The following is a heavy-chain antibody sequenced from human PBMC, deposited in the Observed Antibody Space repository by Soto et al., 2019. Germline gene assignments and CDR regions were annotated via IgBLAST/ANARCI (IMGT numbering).Heavy chain of an antibody. D-gene: IGHD5-18*01. CDR3: ARGRGYSYGLDP. CDR2: ISYSGTT. CDR1: GDSISSNNNY. V-gene: IGHV4-30-4*01. Sequence: QVQLQESGPGLVKPSQTLSLTCTVSGDSISSNNNYWSWIRQPPGEGLEWIGFISYSGTTSYSPSLKRQVAISLDPSKNQFSLSLSSVTAADTAVYYCARGRGYSYGLDPWGQGTLVTVSS. J-gene: IGHJ5*02.